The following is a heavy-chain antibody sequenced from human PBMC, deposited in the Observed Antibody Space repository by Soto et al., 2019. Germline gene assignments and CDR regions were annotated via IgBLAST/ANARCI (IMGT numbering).Heavy chain of an antibody. CDR2: ISSTSDRTI. J-gene: IGHJ3*01. V-gene: IGHV3-48*02. CDR3: GTALTTPGRVAFDL. Sequence: EVQLVESGGGSVQPGGPLRLSCAASGFTFSAHSITWVRQAPGKGLEWVSYISSTSDRTIYHADSVKGRFTISRDSPGNSVYLQRRGLRDDDTATYFCGTALTTPGRVAFDLWGKGRIVSVS. D-gene: IGHD2-15*01. CDR1: GFTFSAHS.